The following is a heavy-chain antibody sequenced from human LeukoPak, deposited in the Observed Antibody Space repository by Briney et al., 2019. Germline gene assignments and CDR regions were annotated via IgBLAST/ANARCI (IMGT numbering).Heavy chain of an antibody. CDR2: ISSSGNTT. D-gene: IGHD3-22*01. CDR1: GFTFSDYY. Sequence: GGSLRLSCAASGFTFSDYYMSWIRQAPGKGLECVSYISSSGNTTYHADSVKGRFTISRDNAKNSLYLQMSSLRAEDTAVYYCARGEYYYDTSGPGAFDYWGQGTLVTVSS. CDR3: ARGEYYYDTSGPGAFDY. J-gene: IGHJ4*02. V-gene: IGHV3-11*04.